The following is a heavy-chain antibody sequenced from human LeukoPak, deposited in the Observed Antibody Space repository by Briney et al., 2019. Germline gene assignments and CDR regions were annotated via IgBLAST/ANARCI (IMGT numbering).Heavy chain of an antibody. V-gene: IGHV1-69*05. CDR1: GGTFSSCA. CDR3: AKGSSWYEYYYYYMDV. Sequence: SVKVSCKASGGTFSSCAISWVRQAPGQGLEWMGGIIPIFGTANYAQKFQGRVTITTDESTSTAYMELSSLRSEDTAVYYCAKGSSWYEYYYYYMDVWGKGTTVTVSS. D-gene: IGHD6-13*01. CDR2: IIPIFGTA. J-gene: IGHJ6*03.